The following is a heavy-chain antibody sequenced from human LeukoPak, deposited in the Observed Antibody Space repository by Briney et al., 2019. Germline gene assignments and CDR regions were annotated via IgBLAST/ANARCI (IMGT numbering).Heavy chain of an antibody. J-gene: IGHJ1*01. CDR2: IIPDFGTA. V-gene: IGHV1-69*13. CDR3: ARDSSEFRSLIPH. CDR1: GGTFSNYA. Sequence: SVKVSCKASGGTFSNYAISWVRQAPGQGLEWMGGIIPDFGTANYAQKFQGRVTITADESTSTAYMELSSLRSEDTAVYYCARDSSEFRSLIPHWGQGTLVTVSS. D-gene: IGHD2-21*01.